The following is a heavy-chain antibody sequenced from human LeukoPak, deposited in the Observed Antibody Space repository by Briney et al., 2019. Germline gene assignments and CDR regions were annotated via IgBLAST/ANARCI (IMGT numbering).Heavy chain of an antibody. V-gene: IGHV4-38-2*02. CDR2: LYHSGST. J-gene: IGHJ4*02. CDR3: ARSGSYLPFDY. CDR1: GYSISSGYY. D-gene: IGHD1-26*01. Sequence: SETLSLTCTVSGYSISSGYYWGWVRQPPGKGLEWIANLYHSGSTYYNPSLKSRVTISVDTSKNQFSLKLSSVTAADTAVYYCARSGSYLPFDYWGQGTLVTVSS.